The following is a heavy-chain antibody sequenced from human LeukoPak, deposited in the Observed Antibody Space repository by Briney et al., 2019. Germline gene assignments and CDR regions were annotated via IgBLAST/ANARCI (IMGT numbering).Heavy chain of an antibody. J-gene: IGHJ4*02. Sequence: GGSLRLSCAASGFTFSSYGMHWVRQAPGKGLEWVAVISYDGSNKYYAGSVKGRFTISRDNAKNSLYLQMNSLRAEDTALYYCAKDGSPYYYGSGFDYWGQGTLVTVSS. CDR3: AKDGSPYYYGSGFDY. V-gene: IGHV3-30*18. D-gene: IGHD3-10*01. CDR2: ISYDGSNK. CDR1: GFTFSSYG.